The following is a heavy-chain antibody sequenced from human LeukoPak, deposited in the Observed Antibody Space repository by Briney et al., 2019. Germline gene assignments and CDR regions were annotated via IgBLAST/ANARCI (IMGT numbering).Heavy chain of an antibody. V-gene: IGHV3-11*01. Sequence: GGSLRLSCVASGFTFSDYYMSWLRQSTGKGLEWGSNISSSGNTIYYADSVKGRFTISRDNTKNSLYLQMNSLRAEDTAVYYCAKGLMVRGVINSYFDYWGQGTLVTVSS. D-gene: IGHD3-10*01. J-gene: IGHJ4*02. CDR1: GFTFSDYY. CDR3: AKGLMVRGVINSYFDY. CDR2: ISSSGNTI.